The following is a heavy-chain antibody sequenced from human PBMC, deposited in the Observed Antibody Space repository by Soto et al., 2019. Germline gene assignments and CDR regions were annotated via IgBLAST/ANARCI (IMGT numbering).Heavy chain of an antibody. J-gene: IGHJ6*03. CDR2: IKQDGSEK. CDR3: ARAISWDELYYMDV. Sequence: GGSLRLSCAASGFTFSTYWMSWVRQAPGKGLEWVANIKQDGSEKYYVDSVKGRFTISRDNAKNSLYLQMNSLRAEDTAVYYCARAISWDELYYMDVWGKGTTVTVSS. V-gene: IGHV3-7*01. D-gene: IGHD1-26*01. CDR1: GFTFSTYW.